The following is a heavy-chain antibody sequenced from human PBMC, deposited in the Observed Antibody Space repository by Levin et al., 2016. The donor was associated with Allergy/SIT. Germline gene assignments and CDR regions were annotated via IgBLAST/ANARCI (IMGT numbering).Heavy chain of an antibody. CDR3: ARYYYDSSPSRGMDV. V-gene: IGHV1-46*01. Sequence: ASVKVSLQGSLDTPSPATICTGCDRPLDKGLSGWGIINPSGGSTSYAQKFQGRVTMTRDTSTSTVYMELSSLRSEDTAVYYCARYYYDSSPSRGMDVWGQGTTVTVSS. CDR2: INPSGGST. D-gene: IGHD3-22*01. CDR1: DTPSPAT. J-gene: IGHJ6*02.